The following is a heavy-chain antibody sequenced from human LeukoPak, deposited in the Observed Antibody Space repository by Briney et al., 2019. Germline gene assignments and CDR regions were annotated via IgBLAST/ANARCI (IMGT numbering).Heavy chain of an antibody. CDR3: ARTIRGY. CDR1: GFTFSPHW. D-gene: IGHD3-10*01. Sequence: PGGSLRLSCAASGFTFSPHWMSWVRQAPGKGLEWVANIKEDGSEKYYVDSVKGRFTISRDNAKNSLYLQMNSLRAEDTAVYYCARTIRGYWGQGTLVTVSS. V-gene: IGHV3-7*01. CDR2: IKEDGSEK. J-gene: IGHJ4*02.